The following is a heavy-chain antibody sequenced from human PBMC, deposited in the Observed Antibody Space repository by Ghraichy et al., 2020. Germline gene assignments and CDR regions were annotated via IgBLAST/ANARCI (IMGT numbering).Heavy chain of an antibody. CDR1: GFTFSDYY. Sequence: GGSLRLSCAASGFTFSDYYMSWIRQAPGKGLEWVSYISSSSSYTNYADSVKGRFTISRDNAKNSLYLQMNSLRAEDTAVYYCARAPGGYSSGWYFDYWGQGTLVTVSS. V-gene: IGHV3-11*06. CDR3: ARAPGGYSSGWYFDY. J-gene: IGHJ4*02. CDR2: ISSSSSYT. D-gene: IGHD6-19*01.